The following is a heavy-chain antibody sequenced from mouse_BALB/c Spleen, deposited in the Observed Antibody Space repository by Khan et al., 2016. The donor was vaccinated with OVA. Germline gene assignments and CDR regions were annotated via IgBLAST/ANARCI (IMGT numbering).Heavy chain of an antibody. V-gene: IGHV1-80*01. CDR1: GYAFSSYW. CDR2: IYPGDGDT. J-gene: IGHJ2*01. Sequence: QVQLKQSGAELVRPGSSVKISCRASGYAFSSYWLNWVKQRPGQGLEWIGQIYPGDGDTNYNGKFKGKVTLTADKSSSTAYMQLSSLTSEDSAFFFCSGGYYRGFAYLGQGTTLTVSS. CDR3: SGGYYRGFAY. D-gene: IGHD2-3*01.